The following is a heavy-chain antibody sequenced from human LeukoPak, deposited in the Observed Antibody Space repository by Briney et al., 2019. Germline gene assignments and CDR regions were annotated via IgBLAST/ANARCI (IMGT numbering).Heavy chain of an antibody. D-gene: IGHD3-22*01. CDR3: ARAWYYDSSAGFDY. Sequence: TSETLSLTCTVSGGSISSYYWSWLRQPPGKGLEWIGYIYYSGSTNYNPSLKSRVTISVDTSKNQFSLKLSSVTAADTAVYYCARAWYYDSSAGFDYWGQGTLVTVSS. V-gene: IGHV4-59*01. J-gene: IGHJ4*02. CDR1: GGSISSYY. CDR2: IYYSGST.